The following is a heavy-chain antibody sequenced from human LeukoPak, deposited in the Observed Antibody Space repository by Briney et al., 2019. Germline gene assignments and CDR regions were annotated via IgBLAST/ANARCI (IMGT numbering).Heavy chain of an antibody. CDR2: IYSGGST. J-gene: IGHJ4*02. CDR1: GFTVSSNY. CDR3: ARDPGGKRRNYDFWSGPYFDY. D-gene: IGHD3-3*01. Sequence: GGSLRLSCAASGFTVSSNYVSWVRQAPGKGLEWVSVIYSGGSTYYADSVKGRFTISRDNSKNTLYLQMNSLRAEDTAVYYCARDPGGKRRNYDFWSGPYFDYWGQGTLVTVSS. V-gene: IGHV3-66*01.